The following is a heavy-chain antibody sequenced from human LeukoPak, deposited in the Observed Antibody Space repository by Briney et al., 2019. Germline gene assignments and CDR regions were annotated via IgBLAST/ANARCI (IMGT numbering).Heavy chain of an antibody. V-gene: IGHV4-59*01. CDR2: IYYSGST. J-gene: IGHJ4*02. CDR3: ARGVIGYPRSYYFDY. Sequence: SETLSLTCTVSVGSISSYYWRWIRQPPWKGLEWVGYIYYSGSTNYNPSLKSRVTISVDTSKNQFSLKLSSVTAADTAVYYCARGVIGYPRSYYFDYWGQGTLVTVSS. CDR1: VGSISSYY. D-gene: IGHD6-25*01.